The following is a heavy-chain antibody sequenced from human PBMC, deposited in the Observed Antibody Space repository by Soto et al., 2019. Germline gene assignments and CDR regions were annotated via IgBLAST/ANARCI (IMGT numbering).Heavy chain of an antibody. Sequence: QVQLVQSGAEVKKPGSSVKVSCRASGVTFSDYAISWVRQAPGQGLEWMGGIIPLSASAKFAQKFQGRVTITADKSTRTAYMELTSVRSEDTAVYYCATGLLAAAPLNYWGQGTLVTGSS. J-gene: IGHJ4*02. V-gene: IGHV1-69*06. CDR3: ATGLLAAAPLNY. CDR1: GVTFSDYA. D-gene: IGHD6-13*01. CDR2: IIPLSASA.